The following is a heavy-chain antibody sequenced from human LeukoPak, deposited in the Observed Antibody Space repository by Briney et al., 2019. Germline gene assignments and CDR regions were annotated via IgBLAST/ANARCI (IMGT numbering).Heavy chain of an antibody. CDR2: MNESSNTI. D-gene: IGHD3-16*01. V-gene: IGHV3-74*01. Sequence: GWVSYMNESSNTIKYGETVKGRFTISRDNAKSILYLQMNNLRAEDTAMYFCSRGGIHPFDHWGQGTLVTVSS. CDR3: SRGGIHPFDH. J-gene: IGHJ4*02.